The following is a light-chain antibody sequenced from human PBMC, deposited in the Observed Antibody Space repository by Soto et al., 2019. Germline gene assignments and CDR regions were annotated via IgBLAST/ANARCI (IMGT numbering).Light chain of an antibody. Sequence: EIVLTQSPATLSLSPGERARLSCRAGQNIGTSLVWSQQKPGQSPRLLIYDASHRATGVPARFSGSGSGTDFTLTISSLKNEDFATYYCQQSYSTPRTFGQGTKVDIK. CDR2: DAS. V-gene: IGKV3-11*01. J-gene: IGKJ1*01. CDR1: QNIGTS. CDR3: QQSYSTPRT.